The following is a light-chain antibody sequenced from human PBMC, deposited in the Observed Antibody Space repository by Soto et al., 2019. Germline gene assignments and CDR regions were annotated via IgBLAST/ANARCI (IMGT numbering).Light chain of an antibody. J-gene: IGLJ1*01. V-gene: IGLV2-8*01. CDR2: EVS. CDR3: SSYAGSNNLV. CDR1: SSDVGGYNY. Sequence: QSVLTQPPSASGSPGQSVTISCTGTSSDVGGYNYVSWYQQHPGKAPKLMIYEVSKWPSGVPDRFSGSKSGNTASLTVSGLQAEDEADYYFSSYAGSNNLVFGTGTKVTVL.